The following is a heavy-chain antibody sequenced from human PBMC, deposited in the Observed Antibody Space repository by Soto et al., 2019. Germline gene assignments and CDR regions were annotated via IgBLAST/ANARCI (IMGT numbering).Heavy chain of an antibody. J-gene: IGHJ6*02. Sequence: XGTLSLTCAVSGGSISSSNWWSCVRQPPGKGLEWIGEIYHSGSTNYNPSLKSRVTISVDKSKNQFSLKLSSVTAADTAVYYCAREAGSSGGYYYYGMDVWGQGTTVTVSS. V-gene: IGHV4-4*02. D-gene: IGHD6-19*01. CDR3: AREAGSSGGYYYYGMDV. CDR2: IYHSGST. CDR1: GGSISSSNW.